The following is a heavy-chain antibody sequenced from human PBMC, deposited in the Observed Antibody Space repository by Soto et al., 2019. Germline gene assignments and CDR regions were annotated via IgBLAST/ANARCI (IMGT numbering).Heavy chain of an antibody. CDR1: GGSFSGYY. CDR2: INHSGST. CDR3: AKYDSATGNSGGGWFDP. Sequence: SETLSLTCAVYGGSFSGYYWSWIRQPPGKGLEWIGEINHSGSTNYNPSLKSRVTISVDTSKNQFSLKLSSVTAADTALYYCAKYDSATGNSGGGWFDPWGQGTLVTVSS. V-gene: IGHV4-34*01. D-gene: IGHD1-7*01. J-gene: IGHJ5*02.